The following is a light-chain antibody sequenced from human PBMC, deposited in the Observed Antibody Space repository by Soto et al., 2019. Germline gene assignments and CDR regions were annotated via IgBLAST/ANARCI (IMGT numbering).Light chain of an antibody. CDR1: GTDVDAYNY. CDR2: DVS. V-gene: IGLV2-14*03. CDR3: SSFGGTSTPHVA. J-gene: IGLJ2*01. Sequence: QSALTQPASVSGSPGQSITISCTVSGTDVDAYNYVSWYVQYPGKAPKLIIYDVSERPSGVSIRLSGSKSGDTASLTISGLQEEDEADYYCSSFGGTSTPHVAFGGGTKLTVL.